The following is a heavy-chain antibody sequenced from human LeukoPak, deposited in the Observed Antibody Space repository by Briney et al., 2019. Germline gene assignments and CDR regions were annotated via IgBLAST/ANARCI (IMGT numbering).Heavy chain of an antibody. J-gene: IGHJ4*02. CDR1: GFTFGDYA. Sequence: GGSLRLSCAASGFTFGDYAMHWVRQAPGKGLEWVSLISWDGGSTYYADSVKGRFTISRDNSRNSLYLQMNSLRAEDTALYYCAKDWKGIAAAGTLDYWGQGTLVTVSS. CDR3: AKDWKGIAAAGTLDY. CDR2: ISWDGGST. D-gene: IGHD6-13*01. V-gene: IGHV3-43D*03.